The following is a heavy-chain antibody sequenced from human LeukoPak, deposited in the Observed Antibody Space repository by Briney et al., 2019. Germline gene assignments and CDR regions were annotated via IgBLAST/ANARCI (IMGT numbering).Heavy chain of an antibody. D-gene: IGHD3-22*01. Sequence: EASVTLSFTASGYTFTIYGISWVRQAPGQGLEWMGWISPYSGNTNYAQKLQGRVTMTTDTSTSTAYMELRSLRSDDTAVYYCARDGTWGRYYYDSTGYDYYFDYWGQGTLVTVSS. CDR1: GYTFTIYG. V-gene: IGHV1-18*01. CDR3: ARDGTWGRYYYDSTGYDYYFDY. J-gene: IGHJ4*02. CDR2: ISPYSGNT.